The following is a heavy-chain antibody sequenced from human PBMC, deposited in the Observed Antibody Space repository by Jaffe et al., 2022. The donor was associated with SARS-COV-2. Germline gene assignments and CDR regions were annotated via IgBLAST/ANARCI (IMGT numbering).Heavy chain of an antibody. D-gene: IGHD1-26*01. CDR2: IYYSGNT. V-gene: IGHV4-59*02. CDR3: ARGPTYSGNYIIPFDY. J-gene: IGHJ4*02. CDR1: GDSVSPYH. Sequence: QVQLQGSGPGLVKPSETLSLTCTVSGDSVSPYHWSWIRQPPGKGLEWIGYIYYSGNTNYNPSLKSRVTISVDTSKNQFSLKLNSVTAADTAIYYCARGPTYSGNYIIPFDYWGQGTLVTVSS.